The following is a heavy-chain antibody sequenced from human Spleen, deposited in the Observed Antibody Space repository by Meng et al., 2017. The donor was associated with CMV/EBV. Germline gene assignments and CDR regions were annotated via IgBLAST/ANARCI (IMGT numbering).Heavy chain of an antibody. V-gene: IGHV5-51*01. CDR2: IYPGDSDT. CDR1: GYTFTSYW. CDR3: ARQDSRGWSY. Sequence: GESLKISCEGSGYTFTSYWIGWVRQMPGKGLEWMGIIYPGDSDTTYRPSFQGQVSIPVDKSISTAYLQWSSLKASDTAMYYCARQDSRGWSYWGQGTLVTVSS. J-gene: IGHJ4*02. D-gene: IGHD6-19*01.